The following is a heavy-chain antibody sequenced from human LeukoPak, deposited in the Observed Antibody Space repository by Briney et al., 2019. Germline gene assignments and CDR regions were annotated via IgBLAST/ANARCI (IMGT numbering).Heavy chain of an antibody. J-gene: IGHJ4*02. V-gene: IGHV1-69*04. CDR2: IIPILGIA. D-gene: IGHD3-22*01. CDR1: GGTFSSYA. Sequence: ASVKVSCKASGGTFSSYAISWVRQAPGQGLEWMGRIIPILGIANYAQKFQGRVTITADKSTSTAYMELSSLRSEDTAVYYCARDHYYDSSGYAHDFFDYWGQGTLVTVSS. CDR3: ARDHYYDSSGYAHDFFDY.